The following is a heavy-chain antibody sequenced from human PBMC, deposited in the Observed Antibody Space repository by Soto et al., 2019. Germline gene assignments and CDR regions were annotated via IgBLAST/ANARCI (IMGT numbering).Heavy chain of an antibody. V-gene: IGHV3-23*01. D-gene: IGHD6-19*01. CDR3: GGSCSGWYVGYYYYYMDV. Sequence: GGSLRLSCAASGFTFSSYAMSWVRQAPGKGLEWVSAISGSGGSTYYADSVKGRFTISRDKNTLYLQMNSLRAEATAVYYCGGSCSGWYVGYYYYYMDVWGKGTTVTVSS. J-gene: IGHJ6*03. CDR2: ISGSGGST. CDR1: GFTFSSYA.